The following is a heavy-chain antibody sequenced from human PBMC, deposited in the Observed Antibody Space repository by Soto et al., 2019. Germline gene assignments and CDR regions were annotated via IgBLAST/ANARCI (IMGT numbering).Heavy chain of an antibody. CDR1: GFSFSRYW. Sequence: GGSLRLSCAASGFSFSRYWMSWVRQAPEKGLEWVAHINQDGTDKYYVGSVEGRFTISRDNGESSLFLQMNGLRVEDTAMYYCLVGTTGREGIAYWGQGTLVTVSS. CDR3: LVGTTGREGIAY. J-gene: IGHJ4*02. D-gene: IGHD1-26*01. V-gene: IGHV3-7*05. CDR2: INQDGTDK.